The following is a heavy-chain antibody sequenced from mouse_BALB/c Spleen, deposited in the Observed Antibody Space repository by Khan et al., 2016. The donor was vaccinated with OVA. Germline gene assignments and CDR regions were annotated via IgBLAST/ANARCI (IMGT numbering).Heavy chain of an antibody. Sequence: EVQLQESGPGLVKPSQSLSLTCTVTVYSITRDYAWNWIRQFPGNKLEWMGYISYSGNTKYNPSLNSRISITRHTSKNQFFLQLNFVTIEDKATYYCARIQGGDFDYWGQGTTLTVSS. J-gene: IGHJ2*01. CDR3: ARIQGGDFDY. CDR1: VYSITRDYA. D-gene: IGHD3-2*02. V-gene: IGHV3-2*02. CDR2: ISYSGNT.